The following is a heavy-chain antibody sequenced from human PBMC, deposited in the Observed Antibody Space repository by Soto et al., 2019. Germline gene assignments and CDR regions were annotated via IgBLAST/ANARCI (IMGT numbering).Heavy chain of an antibody. CDR1: GLTVSTNY. CDR2: VHSAGNT. V-gene: IGHV3-66*01. CDR3: ARGTVSTGLDY. J-gene: IGHJ4*02. Sequence: EVQLVESGGGLVQPGGSLRLSCAASGLTVSTNYMSWVRQSPGKGLEWVSIVHSAGNTYYADSVKGRFTISRDSSKNTMYLQMNSLRAEDTAVSYCARGTVSTGLDYWGQGTLVTVSS. D-gene: IGHD5-12*01.